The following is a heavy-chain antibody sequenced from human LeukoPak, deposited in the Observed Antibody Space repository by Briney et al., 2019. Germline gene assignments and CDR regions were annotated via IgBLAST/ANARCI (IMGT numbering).Heavy chain of an antibody. D-gene: IGHD6-13*01. CDR1: GFTFTTFA. J-gene: IGHJ4*02. Sequence: PGGSLRLSCAASGFTFTTFAMHWVRQAPGKGPEWVARISYDGSDKYYADNVKGRFTISRDDPKNTVFLQMNSLKLEDTAVYYCAKSLQPPSSDIAAAGTTLDYWGQGTLVTVSS. V-gene: IGHV3-30-3*02. CDR2: ISYDGSDK. CDR3: AKSLQPPSSDIAAAGTTLDY.